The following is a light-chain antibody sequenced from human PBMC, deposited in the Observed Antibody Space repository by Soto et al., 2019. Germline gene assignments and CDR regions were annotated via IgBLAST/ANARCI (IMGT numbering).Light chain of an antibody. J-gene: IGLJ1*01. CDR3: QSYDSSLSGYV. CDR2: GNS. CDR1: SSNIGAGYD. V-gene: IGLV1-40*01. Sequence: VLTQPPSVSGAPGQRVTISCTGSSSNIGAGYDVHWYQQLPGTAPKLLIYGNSNRPSGVPDRFSGSKSGTSASLAITGLQAEDEADYYCQSYDSSLSGYVFGAGTKVTVL.